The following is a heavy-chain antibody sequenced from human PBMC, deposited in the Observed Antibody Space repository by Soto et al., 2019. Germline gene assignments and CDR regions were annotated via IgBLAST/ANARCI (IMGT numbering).Heavy chain of an antibody. CDR1: GGSISSSDYY. Sequence: QVHLQESGPGLVKPSQTLSLTCTVSGGSISSSDYYWSWIRQPPGKGLEWIGYIYSSGNTYYNPSLKSRLTISVDTSKNQFSLKLNSVTAADTALYYCARGLSVATVVTCYFDYWGQGTLVTVSS. D-gene: IGHD5-12*01. CDR2: IYSSGNT. CDR3: ARGLSVATVVTCYFDY. V-gene: IGHV4-31*03. J-gene: IGHJ4*02.